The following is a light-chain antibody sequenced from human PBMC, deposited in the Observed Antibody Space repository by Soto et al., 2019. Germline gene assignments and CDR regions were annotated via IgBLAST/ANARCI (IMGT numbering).Light chain of an antibody. CDR1: QSISSW. CDR2: DAS. CDR3: QQYNSYSWT. Sequence: DIQRTQSPSSLSASVGGRVTMACRASQSISSWLAWYQQKPGKAPKLLIYDASSLESGVPSRFSGSGSGTEFTLTISSLQPDDFATYYCQQYNSYSWTFGQGTKVDI. V-gene: IGKV1-5*01. J-gene: IGKJ1*01.